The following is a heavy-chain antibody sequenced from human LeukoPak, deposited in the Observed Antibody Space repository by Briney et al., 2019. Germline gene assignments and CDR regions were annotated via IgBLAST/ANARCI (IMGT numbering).Heavy chain of an antibody. J-gene: IGHJ4*02. D-gene: IGHD3-10*01. CDR1: GFTFSDYY. Sequence: GGSLRLSCAASGFTFSDYYMSWIRQAPGKGLEWVSYISSSGSTIYYADSVKGRFTISRDNAKNSLYLQMNSLRAEDTAVYYCARDSQDYYGSGSYTDCWGQGTLVTVSS. CDR2: ISSSGSTI. V-gene: IGHV3-11*01. CDR3: ARDSQDYYGSGSYTDC.